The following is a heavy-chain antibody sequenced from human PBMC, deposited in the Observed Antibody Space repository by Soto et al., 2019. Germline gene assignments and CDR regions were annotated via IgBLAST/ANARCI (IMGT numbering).Heavy chain of an antibody. Sequence: QVQLVESGGGVVQPGRSLRLSCAASGFTFSSYGMHWVRQAPGKGLEWVAVISYDGSNKYYADSVKGRFTISRDNSKNTLYLQMNSLRAEDTAVYYCASSIQDIVVVPAAMRVVFYYYYGMDVWGQGTTVTVSS. J-gene: IGHJ6*02. CDR1: GFTFSSYG. D-gene: IGHD2-2*01. CDR2: ISYDGSNK. CDR3: ASSIQDIVVVPAAMRVVFYYYYGMDV. V-gene: IGHV3-30*03.